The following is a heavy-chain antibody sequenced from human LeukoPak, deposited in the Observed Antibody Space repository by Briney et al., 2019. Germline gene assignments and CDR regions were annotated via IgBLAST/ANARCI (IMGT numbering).Heavy chain of an antibody. CDR2: IRFVGSNK. CDR1: GFSLSSYG. J-gene: IGHJ4*02. V-gene: IGHV3-30*02. D-gene: IGHD1-26*01. CDR3: AKDRRRATKDYVSYFDY. Sequence: GRSLTLFCAASGFSLSSYGMHSVRLAPGKWRGWVAFIRFVGSNKYYADSVKGRFTISRDNSNNTLYLQMNSLRAEDTAVYYCAKDRRRATKDYVSYFDYWGQGTLVTVSS.